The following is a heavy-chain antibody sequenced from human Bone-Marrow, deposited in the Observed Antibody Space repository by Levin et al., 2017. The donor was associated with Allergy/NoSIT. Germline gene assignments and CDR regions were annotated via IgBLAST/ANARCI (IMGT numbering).Heavy chain of an antibody. CDR1: GFMFSNED. J-gene: IGHJ4*02. Sequence: GASVKVSCTSSGFMFSNEDMSWVRQAPGKGLEWVSFITPNSGATYYSDSVKGRFTISRDNHENILYLQLNSLRAEDTAIYYCAKGHWTDWGQGTLVSVSS. V-gene: IGHV3-23*01. CDR3: AKGHWTD. CDR2: ITPNSGAT. D-gene: IGHD3/OR15-3a*01.